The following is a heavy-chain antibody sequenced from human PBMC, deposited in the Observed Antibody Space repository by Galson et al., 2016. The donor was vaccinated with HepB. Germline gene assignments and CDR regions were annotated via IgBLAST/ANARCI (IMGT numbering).Heavy chain of an antibody. Sequence: SMRLSCAASGFTFSDSSINWGRQAPGTGVEWVSSISSSSSYVYYADLVTGRFTMSRDNAKNLLSLQMNSLRAEDTAVYYCAREANIVLMVYATNYYYYYMDVWGKGTTVTVSS. CDR3: AREANIVLMVYATNYYYYYMDV. CDR1: GFTFSDSS. CDR2: ISSSSSYV. V-gene: IGHV3-21*01. J-gene: IGHJ6*03. D-gene: IGHD2-8*01.